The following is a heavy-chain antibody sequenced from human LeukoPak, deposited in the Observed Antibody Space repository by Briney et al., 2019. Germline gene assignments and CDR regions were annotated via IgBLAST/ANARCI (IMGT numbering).Heavy chain of an antibody. J-gene: IGHJ5*02. Sequence: GGSLRLSCAASGFTFSSYAMSWIRQAPGKGLEWVSGISGNGGSTYYADSVKGRFTISRDNSKNTLYLQMNSLRAEDTAVYYCAKSEDYDFWSGYNWFDPWGQGTLVTVSS. CDR3: AKSEDYDFWSGYNWFDP. V-gene: IGHV3-23*01. CDR2: ISGNGGST. CDR1: GFTFSSYA. D-gene: IGHD3-3*01.